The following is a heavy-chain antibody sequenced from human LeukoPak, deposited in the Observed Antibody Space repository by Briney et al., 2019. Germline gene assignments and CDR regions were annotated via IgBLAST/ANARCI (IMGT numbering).Heavy chain of an antibody. CDR1: GFTFSSYG. J-gene: IGHJ4*02. D-gene: IGHD2-21*01. CDR3: AKDLPYLAY. Sequence: GGSLRLSCAASGFTFSSYGMHWVRQAPGKGLEWVAVISYDGSNKYYADSVKGRFTISRDNSKNTLYLQMNSLRAGDTAVYYCAKDLPYLAYWGQGTLVTVSS. V-gene: IGHV3-30*18. CDR2: ISYDGSNK.